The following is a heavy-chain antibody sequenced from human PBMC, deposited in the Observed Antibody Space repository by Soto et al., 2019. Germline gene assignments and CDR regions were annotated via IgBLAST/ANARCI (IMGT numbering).Heavy chain of an antibody. Sequence: QVQLLQSGAEVRKPGASVKLSCRASGYSFTTYYIHWVRQAPGQGLEWMAIISPGGTTTNYAHNFRGRITVTSDVSTSTVHMEVASLRDDDTDVYFCARELPPGGPFDYWGQGSLVTVSS. V-gene: IGHV1-46*03. CDR2: ISPGGTTT. D-gene: IGHD2-15*01. CDR1: GYSFTTYY. J-gene: IGHJ4*02. CDR3: ARELPPGGPFDY.